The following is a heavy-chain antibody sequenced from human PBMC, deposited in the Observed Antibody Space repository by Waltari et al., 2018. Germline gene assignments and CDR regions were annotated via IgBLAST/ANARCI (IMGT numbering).Heavy chain of an antibody. V-gene: IGHV4-39*02. J-gene: IGHJ4*02. CDR1: GGSISSSSFF. CDR2: LYYTGNT. Sequence: QLQLQESGPGLVKPSETLSLTCSVSGGSISSSSFFWGWIRQPPGKGLEWIGSLYYTGNTYYNPSLKSRVTISADTSKNQFSLKLSSVTAADTAVYYCAREWGVMVGTAGYYFDYWGQGTLVTVSS. D-gene: IGHD2-15*01. CDR3: AREWGVMVGTAGYYFDY.